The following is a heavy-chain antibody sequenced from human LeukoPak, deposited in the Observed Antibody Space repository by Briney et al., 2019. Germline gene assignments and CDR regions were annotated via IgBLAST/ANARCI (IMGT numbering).Heavy chain of an antibody. CDR1: GFTFSSYD. CDR3: ARDPSGRGMDV. Sequence: GGSLRLSCAASGFTFSSYDVQWVRQVIGKGLEWVSAIGIAGDTHYSGSVKGRFTISRENAKNSLYLQMNSLRAGDTAVYYCARDPSGRGMDVWGQGTTVTVSS. CDR2: IGIAGDT. D-gene: IGHD6-19*01. J-gene: IGHJ6*02. V-gene: IGHV3-13*01.